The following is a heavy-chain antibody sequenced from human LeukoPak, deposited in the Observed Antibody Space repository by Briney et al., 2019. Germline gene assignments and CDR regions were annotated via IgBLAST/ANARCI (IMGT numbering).Heavy chain of an antibody. CDR3: ARVLNGWELQPFDS. CDR1: GYTFTGYY. D-gene: IGHD1-26*01. J-gene: IGHJ4*02. V-gene: IGHV1-2*02. CDR2: INPNSGGT. Sequence: ASVKVSCKASGYTFTGYYMHWVRQAPGQGLEWMGWINPNSGGTNYAQKFQGRVTMTRDTSISTAYTELSRPRPDDTAVYYCARVLNGWELQPFDSWGQGTLVTVSS.